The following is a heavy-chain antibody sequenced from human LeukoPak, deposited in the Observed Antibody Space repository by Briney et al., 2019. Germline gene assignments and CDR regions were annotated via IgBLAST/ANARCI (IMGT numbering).Heavy chain of an antibody. V-gene: IGHV1-18*01. J-gene: IGHJ6*02. Sequence: GASVKVSCKASGYTFTSYGISWVRQAPGQGVEWMGWISAYNGNTNYAQKLQGRVTMTTDTSTSTAYMELRSLRSDDTAVYYCARDPRYSSSWHYYYYGMDVWGQGTTVTVSS. D-gene: IGHD6-13*01. CDR3: ARDPRYSSSWHYYYYGMDV. CDR2: ISAYNGNT. CDR1: GYTFTSYG.